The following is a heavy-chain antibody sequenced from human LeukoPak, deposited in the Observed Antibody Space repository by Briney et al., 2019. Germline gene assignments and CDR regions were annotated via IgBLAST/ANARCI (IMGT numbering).Heavy chain of an antibody. D-gene: IGHD1-26*01. CDR2: ISGSGGST. CDR3: AKDPPEWVDY. J-gene: IGHJ4*02. Sequence: GGSLRLSCSASGFTFSSYAMSWVRQAPGRGLDWVSAISGSGGSTYYADSVKGRFTISRDNSKNTLYLQMNSLRAEDTAVYYCAKDPPEWVDYWGQGTLVTVSS. V-gene: IGHV3-23*01. CDR1: GFTFSSYA.